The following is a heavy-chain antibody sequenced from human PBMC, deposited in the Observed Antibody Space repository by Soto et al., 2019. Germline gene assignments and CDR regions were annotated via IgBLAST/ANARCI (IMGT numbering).Heavy chain of an antibody. CDR3: ARGTVAPGLDY. CDR1: GFTFSSYW. V-gene: IGHV3-7*01. D-gene: IGHD4-17*01. Sequence: GGSLRLSCAASGFTFSSYWMNWVRQTPGKGLEWVANINEDGGGQFYVDSLKGRFTISRDNAKSSLYLQMNNLRAEDTAVYYCARGTVAPGLDYWGQRTLVTVSS. CDR2: INEDGGGQ. J-gene: IGHJ4*02.